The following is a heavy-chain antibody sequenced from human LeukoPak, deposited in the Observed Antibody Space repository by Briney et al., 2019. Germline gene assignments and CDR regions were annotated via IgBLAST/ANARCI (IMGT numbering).Heavy chain of an antibody. CDR1: GFTFSNYW. CDR3: AKQGDNSGLDY. J-gene: IGHJ4*02. Sequence: GGSLRLSCAASGFTFSNYWMTWVRQAPGKGLEWVANINQDGSEKYYVDSVKGRFTISRDNAKTSLYLQMNSLRAEDTAVYYCAKQGDNSGLDYWGQGTLVTVSS. CDR2: INQDGSEK. V-gene: IGHV3-7*01. D-gene: IGHD5-24*01.